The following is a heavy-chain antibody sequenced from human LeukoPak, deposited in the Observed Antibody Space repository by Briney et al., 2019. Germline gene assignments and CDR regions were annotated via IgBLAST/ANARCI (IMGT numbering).Heavy chain of an antibody. J-gene: IGHJ5*02. D-gene: IGHD3-10*01. Sequence: ASVKVSCKASGYTFTSYGISWVRQAPGQGLEWMGWISAYNGNTNYAQKLQGRVTMTTDTSTSTAYMELRSLRSDDTAVYYCARDRPPYYYGSGPNWFDPWGQGTLVTVSS. CDR1: GYTFTSYG. V-gene: IGHV1-18*01. CDR3: ARDRPPYYYGSGPNWFDP. CDR2: ISAYNGNT.